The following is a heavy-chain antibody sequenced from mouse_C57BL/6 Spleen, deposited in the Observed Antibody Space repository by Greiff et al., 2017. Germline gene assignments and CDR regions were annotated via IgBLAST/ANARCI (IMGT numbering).Heavy chain of an antibody. CDR1: GYAFSSSW. CDR3: ARCLVTTGYYAMDY. V-gene: IGHV1-82*01. D-gene: IGHD2-2*01. CDR2: IDPGDGDT. J-gene: IGHJ4*01. Sequence: VQLQQSGPELVKPGASVKISCKASGYAFSSSWMNWVKQRPGKGLEWIGRIDPGDGDTNYNGKFKGKATLTADKSSSTAYMQLSSLTSEDSAVYFCARCLVTTGYYAMDYWGQGTSVTVSS.